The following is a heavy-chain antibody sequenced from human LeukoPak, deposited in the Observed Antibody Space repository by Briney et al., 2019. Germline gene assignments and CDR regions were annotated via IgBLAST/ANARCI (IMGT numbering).Heavy chain of an antibody. J-gene: IGHJ4*02. CDR1: GFTVSSNY. D-gene: IGHD6-13*01. V-gene: IGHV3-66*01. CDR2: IYSGGST. Sequence: GGSLRLSCAASGFTVSSNYMSWVRQAPGKGLEWVSVIYSGGSTYYADSVKGRFTISRDNSKNTLYLQMNSLRAEDTAVYYCARSPLYSSSWSALVDYWGQGTLVTVSS. CDR3: ARSPLYSSSWSALVDY.